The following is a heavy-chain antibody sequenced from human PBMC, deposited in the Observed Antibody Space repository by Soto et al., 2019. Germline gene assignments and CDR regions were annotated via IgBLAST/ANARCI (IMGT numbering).Heavy chain of an antibody. Sequence: SETLSLTCTVSGGSISSSSYYWGWIRQPPGKGLEWIGSIYYSGSTYYNPSLKSRVTISVDTSKNQFSLKLSSVTAADTAVYYCARFGPFGVVIYYFDYWGQGTLVTVSS. CDR1: GGSISSSSYY. V-gene: IGHV4-39*01. CDR3: ARFGPFGVVIYYFDY. J-gene: IGHJ4*02. CDR2: IYYSGST. D-gene: IGHD3-3*01.